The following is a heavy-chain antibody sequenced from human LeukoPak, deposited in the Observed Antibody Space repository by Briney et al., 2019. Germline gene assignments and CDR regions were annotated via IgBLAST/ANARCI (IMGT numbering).Heavy chain of an antibody. CDR1: GFTFSSYW. J-gene: IGHJ4*02. V-gene: IGHV3-7*03. D-gene: IGHD3-10*01. Sequence: PGGSLRLSCAASGFTFSSYWMSWVRQAPGKGLEWVANIKQDGSEKYYVDSVKGRFTISRDNSKNTLYLQMNSLRAEDTAVYYCAKRGGMVRGVISFDYWGQGTLVTVSS. CDR2: IKQDGSEK. CDR3: AKRGGMVRGVISFDY.